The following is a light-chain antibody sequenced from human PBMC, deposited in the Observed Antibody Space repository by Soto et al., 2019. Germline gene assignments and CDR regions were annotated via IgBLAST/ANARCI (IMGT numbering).Light chain of an antibody. CDR2: KAS. Sequence: DIQMTQSPSTLSASVGDRVTITCRASQSISSWLAWYQQKPGKAPKLLIYKASSLESGVPSRFSGSGSGTEFTRTISSLQPDDFATYYCQQYNSYSPSFGQGTKVEIQ. CDR3: QQYNSYSPS. J-gene: IGKJ1*01. V-gene: IGKV1-5*03. CDR1: QSISSW.